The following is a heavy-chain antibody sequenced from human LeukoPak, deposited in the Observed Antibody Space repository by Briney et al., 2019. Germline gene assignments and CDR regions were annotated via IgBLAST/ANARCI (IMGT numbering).Heavy chain of an antibody. V-gene: IGHV3-66*02. CDR2: IYSGGST. J-gene: IGHJ4*02. Sequence: SGGSLRLSCAASGFTFSNSAMSWVRQAPGKGLEWVSVIYSGGSTYYADSVKGRFTISRDNSKNTLYLQMNSLRAEDTAVYYCASTDIGAAAAFDYWGQGTLVTVSS. CDR3: ASTDIGAAAAFDY. D-gene: IGHD6-13*01. CDR1: GFTFSNSA.